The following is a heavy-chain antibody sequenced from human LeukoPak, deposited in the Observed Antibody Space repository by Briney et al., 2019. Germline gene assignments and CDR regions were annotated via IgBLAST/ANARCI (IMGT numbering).Heavy chain of an antibody. CDR3: ARDLIDYDILTGYYKGGFDY. CDR1: GYTFTGYY. V-gene: IGHV1-2*02. J-gene: IGHJ4*02. Sequence: SVKVSCKASGYTFTGYYMHWVRQAPGQGLEWMGWINPNSGGTNYAQKFQGRVTMTRDTSISTAYMELSRLRSDDTAVYYCARDLIDYDILTGYYKGGFDYWGQGTLVTVSS. CDR2: INPNSGGT. D-gene: IGHD3-9*01.